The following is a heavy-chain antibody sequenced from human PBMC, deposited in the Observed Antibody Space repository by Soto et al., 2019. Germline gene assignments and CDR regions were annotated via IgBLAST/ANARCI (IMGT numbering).Heavy chain of an antibody. J-gene: IGHJ4*02. V-gene: IGHV1-46*01. Sequence: QVQLMQSGAEVKKPGASVKVSCKASGNTFTNYYIHWVRQAPGQGLEWMGTINPSGGHTTYAQKFLGRVTMTRDTSTSALYMELTSLRSEDTAWYYCARGGHVVVVTAAFDYWGQGTLVTVSS. CDR3: ARGGHVVVVTAAFDY. D-gene: IGHD2-21*02. CDR1: GNTFTNYY. CDR2: INPSGGHT.